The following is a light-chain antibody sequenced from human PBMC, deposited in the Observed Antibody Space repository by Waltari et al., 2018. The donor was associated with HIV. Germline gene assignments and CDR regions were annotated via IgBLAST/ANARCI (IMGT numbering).Light chain of an antibody. CDR2: KDI. CDR3: QSTDYDGTWV. J-gene: IGLJ3*02. Sequence: SYDLTQTPSVSVSPGQTARINCSRGALPKKYSSWYRQKAGQAPILLIYKDIERYSGIPERISGSGSGTGVTLTITDVQAEDEGDYFCQSTDYDGTWVFGGGTKLTVL. CDR1: ALPKKY. V-gene: IGLV3-25*03.